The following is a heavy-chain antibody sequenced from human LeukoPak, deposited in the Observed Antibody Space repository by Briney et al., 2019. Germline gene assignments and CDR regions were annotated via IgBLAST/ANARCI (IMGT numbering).Heavy chain of an antibody. D-gene: IGHD5-18*01. CDR3: AHSRYNYGYLFDY. J-gene: IGHJ4*02. Sequence: SGPTLVNPTQTLTLTCTFSGFSLSTNGVGVGWIRRPPGKALEWLALIYWNDDKRYSPSLKSRLTITKDTSKNHVVLTVTNVDPVDTATYYCAHSRYNYGYLFDYWGQGTLVTVSS. CDR1: GFSLSTNGVG. V-gene: IGHV2-5*01. CDR2: IYWNDDK.